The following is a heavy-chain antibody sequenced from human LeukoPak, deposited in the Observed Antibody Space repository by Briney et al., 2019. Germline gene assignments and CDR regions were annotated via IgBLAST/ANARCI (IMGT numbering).Heavy chain of an antibody. CDR2: IKQDESKR. CDR1: GFTFSNYW. V-gene: IGHV3-7*01. CDR3: AREASLYCSGNNCYWAFDL. D-gene: IGHD2-2*01. J-gene: IGHJ4*02. Sequence: GGSLRLSCAASGFTFSNYWMSWVRQAPGKGLEWVANIKQDESKRYYVGSVKGRFTISRDNAKNSLYLQMNSLRAEDTAVYSCAREASLYCSGNNCYWAFDLWGQGTLVTVSS.